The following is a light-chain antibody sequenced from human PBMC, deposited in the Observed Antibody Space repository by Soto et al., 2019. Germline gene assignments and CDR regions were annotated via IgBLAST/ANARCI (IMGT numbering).Light chain of an antibody. V-gene: IGLV2-14*03. CDR1: SSDVGGYDY. Sequence: QSVLTQPASVSGSPGQSITISCTGTSSDVGGYDYVSWYQQHPGKAPKLMIYDVSNRPSGVSNRFSGSKSGNTASLTISGIQADDEADYYCSSYTSSNTLVVFGGGAQLTVL. J-gene: IGLJ2*01. CDR2: DVS. CDR3: SSYTSSNTLVV.